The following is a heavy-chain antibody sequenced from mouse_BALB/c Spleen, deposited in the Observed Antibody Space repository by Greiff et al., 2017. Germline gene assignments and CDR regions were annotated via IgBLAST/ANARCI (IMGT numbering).Heavy chain of an antibody. CDR3: ARTRYDGDAMDY. CDR1: GDSISSGY. V-gene: IGHV3-8*02. Sequence: EVQRVESGPSLVKPSQTLSLTCSVTGDSISSGYWIWIRTFPGNKLEYMVYISYSGSTYYNPSLKSRISITRETSKNQYYLQLNSVTTEDTATYYCARTRYDGDAMDYWGQGTSVTVSA. D-gene: IGHD2-14*01. CDR2: ISYSGST. J-gene: IGHJ4*01.